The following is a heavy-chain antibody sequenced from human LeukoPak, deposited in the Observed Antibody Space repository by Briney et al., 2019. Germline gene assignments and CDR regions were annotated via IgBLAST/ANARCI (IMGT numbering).Heavy chain of an antibody. CDR2: ISGSGGST. D-gene: IGHD3-22*01. V-gene: IGHV3-23*01. J-gene: IGHJ6*03. CDR3: AKDYGRLLPRGGYMDV. Sequence: QAGGSLRLSCAASGFTFSSYGMSWVRQAPGKGLEWVSAISGSGGSTYYADSVKGRFTISRDNSKNTLYLQMNSLRAEDTAVYYCAKDYGRLLPRGGYMDVWGKGTTVTISS. CDR1: GFTFSSYG.